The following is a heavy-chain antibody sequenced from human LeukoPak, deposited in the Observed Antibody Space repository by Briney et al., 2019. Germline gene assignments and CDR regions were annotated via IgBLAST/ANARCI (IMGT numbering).Heavy chain of an antibody. J-gene: IGHJ4*02. CDR3: ARRKGGATILYYFDY. Sequence: GGSLRLSCAASGFTFSSYYMNWVRQAPGKGLEWVSYISSSSSTIYYADSVKGRFTISRDNAKNSLYLQMNSLRDEDTAVYYCARRKGGATILYYFDYWGQGTLVTVSS. D-gene: IGHD1-26*01. CDR2: ISSSSSTI. CDR1: GFTFSSYY. V-gene: IGHV3-48*02.